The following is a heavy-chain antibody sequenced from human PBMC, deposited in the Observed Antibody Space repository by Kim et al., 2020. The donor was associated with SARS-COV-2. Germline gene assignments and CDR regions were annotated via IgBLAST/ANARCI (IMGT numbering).Heavy chain of an antibody. CDR2: ITPNSGGT. J-gene: IGHJ4*02. CDR3: ARVDFWRGYRLDY. V-gene: IGHV1-2*02. Sequence: ASVKVSCKASGYTFTGYYMNWVRQAPGQGLEWMGWITPNSGGTNYAQKFQGRVTMTRDTSISTAYMELSRLRSDDTAVYYCARVDFWRGYRLDYWGQGTLVTVSS. CDR1: GYTFTGYY. D-gene: IGHD3-3*01.